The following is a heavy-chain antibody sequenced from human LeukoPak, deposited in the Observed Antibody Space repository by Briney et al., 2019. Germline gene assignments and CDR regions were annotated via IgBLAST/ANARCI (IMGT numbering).Heavy chain of an antibody. D-gene: IGHD3-10*01. CDR1: GFTFSNHW. CDR3: ARDKKSGESSEIDY. Sequence: GGSLRLSCAASGFTFSNHWVHWVRQAPGKGLVWVSRINRDGSTTKYADSVKGRFTVFRDNAKNTLNLQMNSLRAEDTAVYYCARDKKSGESSEIDYWGQGTLVTVSS. J-gene: IGHJ4*02. CDR2: INRDGSTT. V-gene: IGHV3-74*03.